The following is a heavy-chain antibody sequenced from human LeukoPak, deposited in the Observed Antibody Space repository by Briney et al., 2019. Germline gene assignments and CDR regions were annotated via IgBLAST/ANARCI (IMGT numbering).Heavy chain of an antibody. CDR1: GGAISSDDYY. J-gene: IGHJ5*02. D-gene: IGHD2-15*01. CDR2: IYYGGST. CDR3: ARAVGYCSGGSCFSVWFDP. V-gene: IGHV4-30-4*08. Sequence: SETLSLTCTVSGGAISSDDYYWNWIRQPPGKGLEWIGYIYYGGSTYSNPSLQSRLTIAVGASKNQFSLRLSSVTAADTAVYYCARAVGYCSGGSCFSVWFDPWGQGTLVTVSS.